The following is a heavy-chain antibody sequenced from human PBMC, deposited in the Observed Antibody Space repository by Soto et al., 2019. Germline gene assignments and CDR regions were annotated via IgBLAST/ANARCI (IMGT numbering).Heavy chain of an antibody. D-gene: IGHD2-15*01. CDR3: ARDVGGSSYYFY. CDR2: IRYDGSNK. V-gene: IGHV3-30*19. J-gene: IGHJ4*02. Sequence: QVQLVESGGGVVQPGRSLRLSCAASGFNFRNYGMHWVRQASGKGLEWVAGIRYDGSNKVYADSVKGRFTISRDNSENTLSLELSSLRAEDTAVYYCARDVGGSSYYFYWGQGPLVTVSS. CDR1: GFNFRNYG.